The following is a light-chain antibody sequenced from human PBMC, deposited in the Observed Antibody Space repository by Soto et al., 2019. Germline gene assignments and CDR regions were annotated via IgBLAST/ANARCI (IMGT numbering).Light chain of an antibody. Sequence: DVQMTQSPSSLSASVGDRVTITCRASQAISFYLAWYQQKPGKVPKLLIYAASTLQSGVPSRFSCSGSGTDFTLTISSLQAEDVATYYCQKYNTAPRTFGQGTKVEVK. CDR2: AAS. CDR3: QKYNTAPRT. J-gene: IGKJ1*01. CDR1: QAISFY. V-gene: IGKV1-27*01.